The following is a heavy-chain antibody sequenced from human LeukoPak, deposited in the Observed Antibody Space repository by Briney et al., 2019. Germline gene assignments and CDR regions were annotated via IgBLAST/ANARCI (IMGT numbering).Heavy chain of an antibody. CDR3: ARDVSSWYENWFDP. D-gene: IGHD6-13*01. J-gene: IGHJ5*02. V-gene: IGHV4-30-2*01. Sequence: PSETLSLTCAVSGGSISSGGYSWRWIRQPPGKGLEWIGYIYHSGSTYYNPSLKSRVTISVDRSKNQFSLKLSSVTAADTAVYYCARDVSSWYENWFDPWGQGTLVTVSS. CDR2: IYHSGST. CDR1: GGSISSGGYS.